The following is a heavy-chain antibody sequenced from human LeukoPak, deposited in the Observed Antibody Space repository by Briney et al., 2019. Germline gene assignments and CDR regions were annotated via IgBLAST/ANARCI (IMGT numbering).Heavy chain of an antibody. V-gene: IGHV4-59*08. CDR3: ARHGSAEYFQH. CDR1: GGSISSHY. Sequence: SETLSLTCTVSGGSISSHYRSWIRQPPGKGLEWIGYMYYIGSTNYNPSLKSRVTISVDTSKNQFSLKLSSVTAADTAVYYCARHGSAEYFQHWGQGTLVTVSS. J-gene: IGHJ1*01. CDR2: MYYIGST.